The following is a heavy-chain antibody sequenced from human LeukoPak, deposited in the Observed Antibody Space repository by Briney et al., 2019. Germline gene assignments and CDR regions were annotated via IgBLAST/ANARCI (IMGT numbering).Heavy chain of an antibody. CDR3: ARAGKELVFDY. CDR2: IYYSGST. Sequence: SETLSLTCTVSGGSISSGDYYWSWIRQSPGKGLEWIGYIYYSGSTYYNPSLKSRVTISVDTTKNQFSLNLSSVTAADTAVYYCARAGKELVFDYWGQRTLVTVSS. CDR1: GGSISSGDYY. D-gene: IGHD6-13*01. J-gene: IGHJ4*02. V-gene: IGHV4-30-4*01.